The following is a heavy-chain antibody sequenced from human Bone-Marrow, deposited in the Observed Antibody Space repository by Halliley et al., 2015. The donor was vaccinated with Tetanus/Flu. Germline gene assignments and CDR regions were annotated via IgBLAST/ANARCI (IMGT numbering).Heavy chain of an antibody. CDR2: IYPGDSHT. CDR3: ARRPGTMVDAFDI. D-gene: IGHD3-10*01. CDR1: GYTFASFW. Sequence: VQLVQSGAEVREPGESLKISCKGSGYTFASFWIGWVRQMPGKGLEWMRIIYPGDSHTRYSPSFQGQVTISADKSISTAYLQWSSLKASDTAMYYCARRPGTMVDAFDIWGQGTIVTVSS. V-gene: IGHV5-51*01. J-gene: IGHJ3*02.